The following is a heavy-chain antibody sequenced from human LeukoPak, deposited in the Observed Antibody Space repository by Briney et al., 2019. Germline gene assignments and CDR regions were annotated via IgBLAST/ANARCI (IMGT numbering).Heavy chain of an antibody. CDR3: ACPSEGWELLRYFDL. CDR1: GGTFSSYA. CDR2: IIPIFGTA. J-gene: IGHJ2*01. D-gene: IGHD1-26*01. V-gene: IGHV1-69*13. Sequence: GASVKVSCKASGGTFSSYAISWVRQAPGQGLEWMGGIIPIFGTANYAQKFQGRVTITADESTSTAYMELSSLRSEDTAVYYCACPSEGWELLRYFDLWGRGTLVTVSS.